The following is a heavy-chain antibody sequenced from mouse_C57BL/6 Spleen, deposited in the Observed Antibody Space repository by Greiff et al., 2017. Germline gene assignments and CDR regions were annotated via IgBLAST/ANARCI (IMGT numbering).Heavy chain of an antibody. Sequence: EVQRVESGGGLVKPGGSLKLSCAASGFTFSDYGMHWVRQAPEKGLEWVAYISSGSSTIYYADTVKGRFTISRDNAKNTLFLQMTSVRSEDTALYSCARGGGYYAMDYWGQGTSVTVSS. CDR2: ISSGSSTI. V-gene: IGHV5-17*01. CDR1: GFTFSDYG. J-gene: IGHJ4*01. CDR3: ARGGGYYAMDY.